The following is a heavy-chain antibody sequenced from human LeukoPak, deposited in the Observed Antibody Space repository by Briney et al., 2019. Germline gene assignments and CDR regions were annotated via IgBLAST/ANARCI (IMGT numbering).Heavy chain of an antibody. V-gene: IGHV3-53*01. CDR2: IYSGGNT. CDR3: ARVAARLGAFDI. D-gene: IGHD2-15*01. Sequence: GGSLRLSCTVSGFTVSSNSWSWVRQAPGKGLEWVSFIYSGGNTHYSDSVKGRFTISRDNSKNTLYLQMNSLRAEDTAVYYCARVAARLGAFDIWGQGTMVTVSS. CDR1: GFTVSSNS. J-gene: IGHJ3*02.